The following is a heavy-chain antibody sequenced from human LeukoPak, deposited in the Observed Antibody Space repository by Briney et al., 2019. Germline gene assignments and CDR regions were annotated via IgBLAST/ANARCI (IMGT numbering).Heavy chain of an antibody. J-gene: IGHJ5*02. CDR2: ISSSGSYI. D-gene: IGHD3-3*01. V-gene: IGHV3-21*01. Sequence: GGSLRLSCAASGFTFSSYSMNWVRQAPGKGLEWVSSISSSGSYIYYADSVKGRFTISRDNAKNSLYLQMNSLRAEDTAVYYCARRGYDFWSGYEGNWFDPWGQGTLVTVSS. CDR1: GFTFSSYS. CDR3: ARRGYDFWSGYEGNWFDP.